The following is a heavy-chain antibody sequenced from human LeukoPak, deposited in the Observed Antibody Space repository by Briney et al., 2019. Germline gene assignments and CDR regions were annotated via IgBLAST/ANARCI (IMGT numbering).Heavy chain of an antibody. V-gene: IGHV3-23*01. CDR3: AKGRIGYSSGWYLNY. Sequence: GWSLRLSCAASGFTFSSYAMSWVRQAPGKGLEWVSAISGSGGSTYYADSVKGRFTISRDNSKNTLYLQMNSLRAEDTAVYYCAKGRIGYSSGWYLNYWGQGTLVTVSS. CDR2: ISGSGGST. D-gene: IGHD6-19*01. CDR1: GFTFSSYA. J-gene: IGHJ4*02.